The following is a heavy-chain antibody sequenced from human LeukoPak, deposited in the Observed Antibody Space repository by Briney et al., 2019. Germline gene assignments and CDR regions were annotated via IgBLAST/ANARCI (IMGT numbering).Heavy chain of an antibody. V-gene: IGHV4-61*01. Sequence: PSETLSLTCTVSGGSVSSGSYYWSWIRQPPGKGLEWIGYIYYSGSTNYNLSLKSRVTISVDTSKNQFSLKLSSVTAADTAVYYCARVGYSYDIGLGAFDIWGQGTMVTVSS. CDR1: GGSVSSGSYY. D-gene: IGHD5-18*01. CDR2: IYYSGST. CDR3: ARVGYSYDIGLGAFDI. J-gene: IGHJ3*02.